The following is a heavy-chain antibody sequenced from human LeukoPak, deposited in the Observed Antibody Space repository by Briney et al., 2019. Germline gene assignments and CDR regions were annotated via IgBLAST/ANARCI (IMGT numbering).Heavy chain of an antibody. CDR3: ARFSSGCSTSSCYLTY. J-gene: IGHJ4*02. Sequence: SETLSLTCSVSGGSLSSHYWSWIRQPPGKGLELIGHIHDTGSTFYNPSLRGRVTISLDTSNNQFSLKLTSMTAADTAVYYCARFSSGCSTSSCYLTYWGQGPLVTVS. D-gene: IGHD2-2*01. V-gene: IGHV4-59*11. CDR1: GGSLSSHY. CDR2: IHDTGST.